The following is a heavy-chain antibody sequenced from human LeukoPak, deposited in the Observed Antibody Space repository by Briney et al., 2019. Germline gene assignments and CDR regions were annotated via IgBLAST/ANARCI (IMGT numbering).Heavy chain of an antibody. CDR2: IYYSGST. D-gene: IGHD3-22*01. Sequence: SETLSLTCTVSGVSISSYYWSWIRQPPGKGLEWIGYIYYSGSTNYNPSFKSRVTISVDTSKNQFSLKLSSVTAADTAVYYCARGITMIVVGNWFDPWAREPWSPSPQ. V-gene: IGHV4-59*01. CDR1: GVSISSYY. J-gene: IGHJ5*02. CDR3: ARGITMIVVGNWFDP.